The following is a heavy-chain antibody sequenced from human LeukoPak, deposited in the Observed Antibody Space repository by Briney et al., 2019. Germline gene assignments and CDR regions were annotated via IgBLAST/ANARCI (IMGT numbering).Heavy chain of an antibody. V-gene: IGHV3-30*18. CDR1: GFTFRTYS. D-gene: IGHD6-19*01. CDR3: AKAGTQQWLLFVGVY. CDR2: ISADGRTQ. Sequence: PGMSLGLSCAASGFTFRTYSIHWVRQAPGKGLEWVTVISADGRTQLYSDSVKGRFTISRDNSLNTLHLQMNSLRVEDTAMYYCAKAGTQQWLLFVGVYWGQGALVTVSS. J-gene: IGHJ4*02.